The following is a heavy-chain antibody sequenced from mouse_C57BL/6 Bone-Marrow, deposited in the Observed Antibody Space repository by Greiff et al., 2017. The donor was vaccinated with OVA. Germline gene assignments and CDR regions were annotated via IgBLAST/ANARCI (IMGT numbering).Heavy chain of an antibody. Sequence: EVHLVESGGGLVQPGGSMKLSCAASGFTFSDAWMDWVRQSPEKGLEWVAEIRNKANNHATYYAESVKGRFTISRDDSKSSVYLQMNSLRAEDTGIYYCTSITTVSYWYFDVWGTGTTVTVSS. CDR2: IRNKANNHAT. J-gene: IGHJ1*03. D-gene: IGHD1-1*01. CDR1: GFTFSDAW. V-gene: IGHV6-6*01. CDR3: TSITTVSYWYFDV.